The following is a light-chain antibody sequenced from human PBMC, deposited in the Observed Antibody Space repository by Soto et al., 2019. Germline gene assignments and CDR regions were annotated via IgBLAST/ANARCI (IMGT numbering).Light chain of an antibody. Sequence: DIQMTQSPSSLSASVGDRVTITCRASQDISHYLVWYQQKPGKVPEVLIYAASTLRSGVPSRFSGSGSGTDVTLTISSLEPEDVATYFSQSYTNAPWTFGHGNEVDIK. CDR3: QSYTNAPWT. V-gene: IGKV1-27*01. CDR1: QDISHY. CDR2: AAS. J-gene: IGKJ1*01.